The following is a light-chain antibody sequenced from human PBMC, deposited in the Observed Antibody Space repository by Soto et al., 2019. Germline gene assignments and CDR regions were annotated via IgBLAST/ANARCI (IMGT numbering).Light chain of an antibody. CDR2: DAS. Sequence: ELVLTQSPGTLSLSPGGSATLSCRASQSVSRYLAWYQQKPGQALRLLIYDASKWATGIPARFSGSGSGTDFTLTISSLEPEDFAIYYCHQRSNWPLTFGGGTRLEIK. J-gene: IGKJ4*01. CDR3: HQRSNWPLT. CDR1: QSVSRY. V-gene: IGKV3-11*01.